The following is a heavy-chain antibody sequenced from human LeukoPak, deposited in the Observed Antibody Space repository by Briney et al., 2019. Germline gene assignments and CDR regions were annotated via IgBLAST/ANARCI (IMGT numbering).Heavy chain of an antibody. CDR3: ARDPDYQAFNWFDP. CDR2: IIPIFGTA. V-gene: IGHV1-69*13. D-gene: IGHD2-2*01. CDR1: GGTFSSYA. J-gene: IGHJ5*02. Sequence: GASVKVSCKASGGTFSSYAISWVRQTPGQGLEWMGGIIPIFGTANYAQKFQGRVTITADESTSTAYMELSSLRSEDTAVYYCARDPDYQAFNWFDPWGQGTLVTVSS.